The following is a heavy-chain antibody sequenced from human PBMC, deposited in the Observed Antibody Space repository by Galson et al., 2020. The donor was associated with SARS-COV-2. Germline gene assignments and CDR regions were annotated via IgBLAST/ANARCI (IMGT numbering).Heavy chain of an antibody. CDR1: GYTFTGYY. CDR3: ARDFEGEGSSWYEFYYYGMDV. V-gene: IGHV1-2*02. D-gene: IGHD6-13*01. CDR2: INPNSGGT. J-gene: IGHJ6*02. Sequence: ASVKVSCKASGYTFTGYYMHWVRQAPGQGLEWMGWINPNSGGTNYAQKFQGRVTMTRDTSISTAYMELSRLRSDDTAVYYCARDFEGEGSSWYEFYYYGMDVWGQGTTVTVSS.